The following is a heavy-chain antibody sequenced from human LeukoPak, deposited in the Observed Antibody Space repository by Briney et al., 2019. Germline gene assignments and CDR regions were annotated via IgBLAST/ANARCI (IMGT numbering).Heavy chain of an antibody. CDR3: ARRGSGKSWFDP. Sequence: ASETLSLTCTVSGGFISSSSYYWGWLRQPPGKGLEWIASINYSGRTYYNLSLKSRLTISVDTSKNQFSLMLSSVTAADTAVYYCARRGSGKSWFDPWGQGTLVTVSS. CDR2: INYSGRT. J-gene: IGHJ5*02. CDR1: GGFISSSSYY. V-gene: IGHV4-39*01. D-gene: IGHD3-16*01.